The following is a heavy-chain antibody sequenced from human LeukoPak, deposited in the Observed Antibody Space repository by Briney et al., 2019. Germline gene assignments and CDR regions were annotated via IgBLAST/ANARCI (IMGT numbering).Heavy chain of an antibody. Sequence: YYSGSTNYNPSLKSRVTISVDTSKNQFSLKLSSVTAADTAVYYCATTVVDYYDSSGYYLDYWGQGTLVTVSS. CDR3: ATTVVDYYDSSGYYLDY. J-gene: IGHJ4*02. V-gene: IGHV4-59*01. D-gene: IGHD3-22*01. CDR2: YYSGST.